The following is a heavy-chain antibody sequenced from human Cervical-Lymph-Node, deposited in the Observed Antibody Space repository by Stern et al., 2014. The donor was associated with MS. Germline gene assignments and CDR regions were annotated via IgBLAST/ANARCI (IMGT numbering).Heavy chain of an antibody. V-gene: IGHV4-4*02. D-gene: IGHD6-13*01. Sequence: QVQLQQSGPGLVKPSETLSLTCGVSGGSISYGTWWSWVRQSPGKGLEWIAEIWHSGYTNYNPSFRSRDTISVDTSKNQMFLEMNFMTAADTGVYYCARRGGQQMVHFDHWGQGTLVIVSS. J-gene: IGHJ5*02. CDR3: ARRGGQQMVHFDH. CDR2: IWHSGYT. CDR1: GGSISYGTW.